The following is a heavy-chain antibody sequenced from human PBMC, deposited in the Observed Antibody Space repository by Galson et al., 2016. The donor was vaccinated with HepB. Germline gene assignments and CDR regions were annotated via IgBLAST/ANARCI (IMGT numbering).Heavy chain of an antibody. Sequence: QSGAEVKKPGESLRISCKGSGYSFTDYWITWVRQMPGKGLEWMGRMDPSDSYTNYSPSFQGHVTMSVDKSISTAYLQWTSLKASDTAMYYCARRGGYNDSWGQGTLVTVSS. V-gene: IGHV5-10-1*01. CDR1: GYSFTDYW. D-gene: IGHD5-24*01. CDR3: ARRGGYNDS. J-gene: IGHJ5*01. CDR2: MDPSDSYT.